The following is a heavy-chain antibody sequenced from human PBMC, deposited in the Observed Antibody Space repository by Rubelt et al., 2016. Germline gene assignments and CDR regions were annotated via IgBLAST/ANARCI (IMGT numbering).Heavy chain of an antibody. D-gene: IGHD3-22*01. J-gene: IGHJ4*02. CDR2: IYYSGST. Sequence: QLQLQESGPGLVKPSETLSLTCTVSGGSISSSSYYWGWIRQPPGKGLEWIGYIYYSGSTYYNPSLKIRVTISVDTSTNQFSLKLSSVTAADTAVYYCTYYDSSGPGETNWGQGTLVTVSS. CDR1: GGSISSSSYY. V-gene: IGHV4-39*01. CDR3: TYYDSSGPGETN.